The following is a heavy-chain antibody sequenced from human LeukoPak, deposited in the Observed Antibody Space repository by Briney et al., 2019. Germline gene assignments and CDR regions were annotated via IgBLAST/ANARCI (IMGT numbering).Heavy chain of an antibody. CDR2: IYPGDSDT. V-gene: IGHV5-51*01. CDR1: GYSFTSYW. D-gene: IGHD3-10*01. CDR3: ARQQYYYGSGSYSDY. J-gene: IGHJ4*02. Sequence: GESLKISCKGSGYSFTSYWIGWVRQMPGKGLGWMGIIYPGDSDTRYSPSFQGQVTISADKSISTAYLQWSSLKASDTAMYYCARQQYYYGSGSYSDYWGQGTLVTVSS.